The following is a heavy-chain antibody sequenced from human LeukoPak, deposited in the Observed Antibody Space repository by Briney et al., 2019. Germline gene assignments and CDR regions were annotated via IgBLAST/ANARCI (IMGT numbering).Heavy chain of an antibody. D-gene: IGHD3-22*01. Sequence: SETLSLTCAVSGGSISSSNWWSWVRQPPGEGLGGSGENYHSGSTNYQPSVKGRVTISVDKFKNQFALKLRSVTAADTGVYYCARDPYDSSGYYSTRYFDLWGRGTLVTVSS. CDR1: GGSISSSNW. V-gene: IGHV4-4*02. J-gene: IGHJ2*01. CDR2: NYHSGST. CDR3: ARDPYDSSGYYSTRYFDL.